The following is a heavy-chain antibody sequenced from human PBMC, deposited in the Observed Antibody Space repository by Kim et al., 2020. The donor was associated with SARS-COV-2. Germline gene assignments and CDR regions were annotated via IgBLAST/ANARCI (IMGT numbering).Heavy chain of an antibody. Sequence: NPSPKSRVTISVDTSKNQFSLKLSSVTAADTAVYYCARAAVATISPFDYWGQGTLVTVSS. V-gene: IGHV4-31*02. D-gene: IGHD5-12*01. CDR3: ARAAVATISPFDY. J-gene: IGHJ4*02.